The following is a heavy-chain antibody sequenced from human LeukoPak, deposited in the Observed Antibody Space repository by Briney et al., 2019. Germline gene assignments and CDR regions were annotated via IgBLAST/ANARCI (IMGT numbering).Heavy chain of an antibody. CDR3: ARCVVAGTLHFDY. J-gene: IGHJ4*02. CDR2: IIPIFGTA. Sequence: SVKVSCKASGGTFSSYAISWVRQAPGQGLEWMGGIIPIFGTANYAQKFQGRVTITADESTSTAYMELSSLRSEDTAVYYCARCVVAGTLHFDYWGQGTLVTVSS. D-gene: IGHD6-19*01. V-gene: IGHV1-69*13. CDR1: GGTFSSYA.